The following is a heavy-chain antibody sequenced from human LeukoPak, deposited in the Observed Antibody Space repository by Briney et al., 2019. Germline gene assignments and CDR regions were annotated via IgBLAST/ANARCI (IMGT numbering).Heavy chain of an antibody. J-gene: IGHJ4*02. CDR1: GYTFTNYD. D-gene: IGHD6-13*01. CDR3: ATLRIAAADAFDY. Sequence: GASVKVSCKASGYTFTNYDISWVRQAPGQGLEWMGWISAYNGNTNYAQKLQGRVTMTTDTSTSTAYMELSSLRSEDTAVYYCATLRIAAADAFDYWGQGTLVTVSS. V-gene: IGHV1-18*01. CDR2: ISAYNGNT.